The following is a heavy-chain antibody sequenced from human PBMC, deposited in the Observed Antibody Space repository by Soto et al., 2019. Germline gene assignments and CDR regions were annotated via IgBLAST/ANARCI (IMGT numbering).Heavy chain of an antibody. Sequence: EVQLVESGGGLVQPGGSLRLSCATSGFILSDCAMNWVRQAPGKGLEWVSYISSSSSVIDYADSVKGRFTVSRDNARNSVYLQINSLRAEDTAVYYCARDLSWGSNWYYYMDVWGKGTTVTVSS. CDR2: ISSSSSVI. J-gene: IGHJ6*03. CDR1: GFILSDCA. V-gene: IGHV3-48*01. CDR3: ARDLSWGSNWYYYMDV. D-gene: IGHD7-27*01.